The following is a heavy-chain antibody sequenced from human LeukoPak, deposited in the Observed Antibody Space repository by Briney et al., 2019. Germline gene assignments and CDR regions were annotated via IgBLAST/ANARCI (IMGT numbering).Heavy chain of an antibody. Sequence: ASVKVSCKASGYTFTSYDINWVRQATGQGLEWMGWMNPNSGNTGYAQKFQGRGTITRNTSISTAYMELSSLRSEDTAVYYCARSYCSSTSCFLGNWFDPWGQGTLVTVCS. D-gene: IGHD2-2*01. CDR2: MNPNSGNT. V-gene: IGHV1-8*03. CDR3: ARSYCSSTSCFLGNWFDP. J-gene: IGHJ5*02. CDR1: GYTFTSYD.